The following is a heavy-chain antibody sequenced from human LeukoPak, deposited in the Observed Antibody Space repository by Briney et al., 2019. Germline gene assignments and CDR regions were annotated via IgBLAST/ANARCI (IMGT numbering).Heavy chain of an antibody. CDR3: ASLRYYDFPFDP. J-gene: IGHJ5*02. CDR2: IYYSGST. CDR1: GGSISSGDYY. D-gene: IGHD3-3*01. Sequence: SETLSLTCTVSGGSISSGDYYWSWIRQPPGKGLECIGYIYYSGSTYYNPSLKSRVTISVDTSKNQFSLKLSSVTAADTAVYYCASLRYYDFPFDPWGQGTLVTVSS. V-gene: IGHV4-30-4*08.